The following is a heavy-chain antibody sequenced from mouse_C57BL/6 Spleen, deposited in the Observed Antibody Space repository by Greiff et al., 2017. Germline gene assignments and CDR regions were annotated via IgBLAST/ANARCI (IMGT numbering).Heavy chain of an antibody. Sequence: QVQLQQSGAELVRPGASVTLSCKASGYTFTDYEMHWVQQTPVHGLEWIGAIDPETGGTAYNQKFKGKAILTADKSSSTAYMELRSLTSEDSAVYYCTRSYGYDPAWFAYWGQGTLVTVSA. V-gene: IGHV1-15*01. J-gene: IGHJ3*01. CDR3: TRSYGYDPAWFAY. CDR1: GYTFTDYE. D-gene: IGHD2-2*01. CDR2: IDPETGGT.